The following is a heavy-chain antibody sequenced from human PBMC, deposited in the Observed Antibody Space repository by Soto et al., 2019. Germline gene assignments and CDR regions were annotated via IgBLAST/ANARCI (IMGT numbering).Heavy chain of an antibody. Sequence: EVQLVESGGGLVQPGGSLRLSCAASGFTFSSYWMHWVRQAPGKGLVWVSRINSDGSSTSYADSVKGRFTISRDNAKKTLYLQMNSLRAEDTAVYYCAREYSSGWLIWFDPWGQGTLVTVSS. CDR1: GFTFSSYW. V-gene: IGHV3-74*01. J-gene: IGHJ5*02. D-gene: IGHD6-19*01. CDR3: AREYSSGWLIWFDP. CDR2: INSDGSST.